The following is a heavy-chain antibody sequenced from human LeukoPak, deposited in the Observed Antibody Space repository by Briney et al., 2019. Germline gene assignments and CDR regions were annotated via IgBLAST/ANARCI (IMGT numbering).Heavy chain of an antibody. CDR1: GYTFTSYG. CDR2: ISAYNGNT. J-gene: IGHJ6*03. V-gene: IGHV1-18*01. Sequence: ASVKVSCKASGYTFTSYGISWVRQAPGQGLEWMGWISAYNGNTNYAQKLQGRVTMTTDTSTSTAYMELRSLRSDDTAVYYCAREWRFQGSGSYYTPYYYMDVWGKGTTVTVSS. D-gene: IGHD3-10*01. CDR3: AREWRFQGSGSYYTPYYYMDV.